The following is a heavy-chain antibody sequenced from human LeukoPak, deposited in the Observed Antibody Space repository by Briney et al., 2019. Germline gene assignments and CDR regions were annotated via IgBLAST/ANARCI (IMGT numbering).Heavy chain of an antibody. CDR2: ISYDGSNK. CDR3: ARAGSLDY. Sequence: GGSLRLSCAASGFTFSSYWMHWVRQAPGKGLEWVAVISYDGSNKYYADSVKGRFTISRDNSKNTLYLQMNSLRAEDTAVHYCARAGSLDYWGQGTLVTVSS. CDR1: GFTFSSYW. D-gene: IGHD1-26*01. J-gene: IGHJ4*02. V-gene: IGHV3-30-3*01.